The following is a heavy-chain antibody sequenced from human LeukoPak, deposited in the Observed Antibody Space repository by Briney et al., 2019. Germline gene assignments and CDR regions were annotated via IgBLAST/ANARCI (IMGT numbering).Heavy chain of an antibody. CDR1: GFTLSSYA. CDR2: IGDSGATT. D-gene: IGHD3-10*01. CDR3: ASFHYYGSGAYYLFY. J-gene: IGHJ4*02. Sequence: GGPLRLSCAASGFTLSSYAMTWVRQAPGKGLEWVSDIGDSGATTYYADSVKGRFTISRDNSKNTLYLQTSSLRAEDTAVYFCASFHYYGSGAYYLFYWGQGTLVTVSS. V-gene: IGHV3-23*01.